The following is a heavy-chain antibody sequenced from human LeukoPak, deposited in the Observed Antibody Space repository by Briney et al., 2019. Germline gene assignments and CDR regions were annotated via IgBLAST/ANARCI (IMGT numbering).Heavy chain of an antibody. D-gene: IGHD6-19*01. CDR3: ASTPLKQWLGFLDY. J-gene: IGHJ4*02. Sequence: SSQTLSLTCTVSGGSISSGDYYWTWIRQPPGKGLEWIGYIYYTGSTYYNPSLKSRVTISVDTSKNQFSLKLSSVTAADTAVYYCASTPLKQWLGFLDYWGQGTLVTVSS. V-gene: IGHV4-30-4*01. CDR2: IYYTGST. CDR1: GGSISSGDYY.